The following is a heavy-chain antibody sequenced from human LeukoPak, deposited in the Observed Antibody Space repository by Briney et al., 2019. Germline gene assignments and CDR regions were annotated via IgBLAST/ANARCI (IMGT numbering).Heavy chain of an antibody. CDR2: IYSSGST. CDR3: ARADPNASGYFYRFNWFDP. D-gene: IGHD3-10*01. Sequence: SETLSLTCTVSGGSISSYYWTWVRQPPGKGLEWIGNIYSSGSTDYNPSLKSRVTISLDTPKFQFSLRLNSVTAADTAVYYCARADPNASGYFYRFNWFDPWGQGTLVTVSS. CDR1: GGSISSYY. V-gene: IGHV4-59*01. J-gene: IGHJ5*02.